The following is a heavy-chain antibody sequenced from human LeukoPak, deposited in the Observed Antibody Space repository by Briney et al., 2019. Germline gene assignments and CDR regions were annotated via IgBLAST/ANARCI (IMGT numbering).Heavy chain of an antibody. CDR3: ARDKKTDVYGDYWPWVVDY. Sequence: PSETLSLTCAVSGGSFSGYYWSWIRQPPGKGLEWIGEINHSGSTNYNPSLKSRVTISVDTSKNQFSLKLSSVTAADTAVYYCARDKKTDVYGDYWPWVVDYRGQGTLVTVSS. CDR1: GGSFSGYY. D-gene: IGHD4-17*01. V-gene: IGHV4-34*01. CDR2: INHSGST. J-gene: IGHJ4*02.